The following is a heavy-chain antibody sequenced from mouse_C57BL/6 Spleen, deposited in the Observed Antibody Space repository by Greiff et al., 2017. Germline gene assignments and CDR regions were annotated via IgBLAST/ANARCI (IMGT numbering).Heavy chain of an antibody. J-gene: IGHJ4*01. D-gene: IGHD1-1*01. Sequence: VKVVESGAELARPGASVKLSCKASGYTFTSYGISWVKQRTGQGLEWIGEIYPRSGNTYYNEKFKGKATLTADKSSSTAYMELRSLTSEDSAVYFCARYDYYGSRDYAMDYWGQGTSVTVSS. V-gene: IGHV1-81*01. CDR3: ARYDYYGSRDYAMDY. CDR2: IYPRSGNT. CDR1: GYTFTSYG.